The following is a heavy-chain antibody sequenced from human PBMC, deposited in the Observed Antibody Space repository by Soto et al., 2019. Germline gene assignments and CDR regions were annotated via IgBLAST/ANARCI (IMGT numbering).Heavy chain of an antibody. Sequence: QVQLQESGPGLVKPSETLSLTCTVSGGSISSYYWSWIRQPPGKGLEWIGYIYYSGSTNYNPSLKSRVTISVDTSKNQFSLKLSSVTAADTAVYYCAREGYSSIWSIYGMDVWGQGTTVTVSS. CDR1: GGSISSYY. CDR2: IYYSGST. J-gene: IGHJ6*02. D-gene: IGHD6-13*01. CDR3: AREGYSSIWSIYGMDV. V-gene: IGHV4-59*01.